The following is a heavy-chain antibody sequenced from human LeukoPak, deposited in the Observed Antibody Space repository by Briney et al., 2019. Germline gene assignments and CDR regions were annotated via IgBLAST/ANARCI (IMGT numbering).Heavy chain of an antibody. CDR2: INSDGSST. V-gene: IGHV3-74*01. D-gene: IGHD1-1*01. Sequence: PGGSLRLSCAASGFTFSSYWMHWVRQAPGKGLVWVSRINSDGSSTSYADSVKGRFTISRDNAKNTVYLQMNILRVEDTAIYYCARGQELDDGVFDSWGQGTLVTVSA. J-gene: IGHJ4*02. CDR3: ARGQELDDGVFDS. CDR1: GFTFSSYW.